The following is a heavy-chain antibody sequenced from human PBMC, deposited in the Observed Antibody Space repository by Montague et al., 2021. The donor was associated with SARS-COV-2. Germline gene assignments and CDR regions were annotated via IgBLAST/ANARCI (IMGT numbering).Heavy chain of an antibody. CDR3: ARVRGLTIFGVVGPFDY. CDR2: IYYSGST. V-gene: IGHV4-31*03. J-gene: IGHJ4*02. D-gene: IGHD3-3*01. CDR1: GGSISSGGYY. Sequence: TLSLTCTVSGGSISSGGYYWSWIRQHPGKGLERIGYIYYSGSTYYNPSLKSRVTISVDTSKNQLSLKLSSVTAADTAVYYCARVRGLTIFGVVGPFDYWGQGTLVTVSS.